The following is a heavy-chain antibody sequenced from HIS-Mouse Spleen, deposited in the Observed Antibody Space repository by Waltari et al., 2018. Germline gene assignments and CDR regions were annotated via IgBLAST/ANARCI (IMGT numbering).Heavy chain of an antibody. V-gene: IGHV1-69*04. CDR1: GGTFSSYA. CDR2: IIPTFGIA. D-gene: IGHD6-13*01. Sequence: QVQLVQSGAEVKKPGSSVKVSCKASGGTFSSYAISWVRQAPGQGLEWMGRIIPTFGIASYARKYQGRVTITADKSPSTAYMELSSLRSEATAVYYCARHPEIAAAVGAFDIWGQGTMVTVSS. J-gene: IGHJ3*02. CDR3: ARHPEIAAAVGAFDI.